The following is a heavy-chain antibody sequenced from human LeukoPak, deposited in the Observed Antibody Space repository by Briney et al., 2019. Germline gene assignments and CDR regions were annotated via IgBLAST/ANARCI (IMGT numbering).Heavy chain of an antibody. CDR3: ARAPLSPYHYDPQGPKGYFDY. V-gene: IGHV3-66*01. D-gene: IGHD3-22*01. CDR1: GFTVSSNY. Sequence: GGSLRLSCAASGFTVSSNYMNWVRQAPGKGLEWVSLIYSGGNTYHADSVKGRVTISRDSSKNTVYLQMNSLRAEDTAVYYCARAPLSPYHYDPQGPKGYFDYWGQGTLVTVSS. CDR2: IYSGGNT. J-gene: IGHJ4*02.